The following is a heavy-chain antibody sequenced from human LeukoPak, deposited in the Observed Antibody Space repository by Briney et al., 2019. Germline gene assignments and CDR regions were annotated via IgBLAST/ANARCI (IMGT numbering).Heavy chain of an antibody. Sequence: PGGSLRLSCAASDFTFSSYAMNWVRQAPGKGLEWVSCISTSGTYTYYADSVKGRFTISRDNAKNSLYLQMNSLRAEDTAVYYCARRYFDLWGRGTLVTVSS. V-gene: IGHV3-21*01. CDR3: ARRYFDL. CDR2: ISTSGTYT. J-gene: IGHJ2*01. CDR1: DFTFSSYA.